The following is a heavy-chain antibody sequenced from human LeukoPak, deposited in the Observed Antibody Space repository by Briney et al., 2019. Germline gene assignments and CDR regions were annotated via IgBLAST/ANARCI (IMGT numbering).Heavy chain of an antibody. CDR1: GFTFSSYW. V-gene: IGHV3-7*03. D-gene: IGHD4-23*01. Sequence: GGSLRLSCAASGFTFSSYWMSWVRQAPGKGPEWVAHIKQDASQEYHVDSVKGRFTISRDNAKNSLYLQMNSLRAEDTAVYYCAKDPDGGTAEYFQHWGQGTLVTVSS. J-gene: IGHJ1*01. CDR2: IKQDASQE. CDR3: AKDPDGGTAEYFQH.